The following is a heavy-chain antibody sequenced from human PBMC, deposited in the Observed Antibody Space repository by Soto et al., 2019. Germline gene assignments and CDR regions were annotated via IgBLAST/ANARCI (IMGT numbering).Heavy chain of an antibody. Sequence: PGESLKISCKGSGYSFTTYWIAWVRQMPGKGLEWMGIIYPSDSDARYSPSFQGQVTFSADKSINTTYLHFNSLEASDTAMYFCTRGDTSMGFDYWGQGTLVTVYS. CDR1: GYSFTTYW. V-gene: IGHV5-51*01. D-gene: IGHD5-18*01. J-gene: IGHJ4*02. CDR2: IYPSDSDA. CDR3: TRGDTSMGFDY.